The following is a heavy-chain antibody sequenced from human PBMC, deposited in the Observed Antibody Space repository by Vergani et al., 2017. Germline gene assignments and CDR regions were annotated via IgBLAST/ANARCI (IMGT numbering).Heavy chain of an antibody. J-gene: IGHJ3*02. CDR1: GFTFSSYE. V-gene: IGHV3-48*03. D-gene: IGHD6-13*01. CDR3: ASPYSSSWSDDAFDI. CDR2: ISSSGSTI. Sequence: EVQLLESGGGLVQPGGSLRLSCAASGFTFSSYEMNWVRQAPGKGLEWVSYISSSGSTIYYADSVKGRFTISRDNAKNSLYLQMNSLRAEDTAVYYCASPYSSSWSDDAFDIWGQGTMVTVSS.